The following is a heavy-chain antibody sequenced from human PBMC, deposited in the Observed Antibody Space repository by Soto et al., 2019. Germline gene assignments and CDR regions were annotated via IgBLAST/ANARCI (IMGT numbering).Heavy chain of an antibody. CDR3: ARVITVTPVGYYGMDV. CDR2: ITPIFGTT. J-gene: IGHJ6*02. V-gene: IGHV1-69*13. Sequence: SVKVSCKASGGTFSNYAISWVRQAPGQGLEWMGGITPIFGTTTYAQRLQGRVMITADESSTTAHMELSSLRSEDTAVYYCARVITVTPVGYYGMDVWGQGTTVTVS. D-gene: IGHD4-4*01. CDR1: GGTFSNYA.